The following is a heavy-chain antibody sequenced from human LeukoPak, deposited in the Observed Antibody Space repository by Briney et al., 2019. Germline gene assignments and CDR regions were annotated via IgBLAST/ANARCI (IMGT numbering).Heavy chain of an antibody. CDR1: GTTLTRLS. J-gene: IGHJ5*02. CDR3: ASATIIWGSYRSWLDP. V-gene: IGHV1-24*01. CDR2: RDPEYGET. Sequence: ASVKVSCKVIGTTLTRLSIHWVRQAPGKGLEWMGDRDPEYGETIYAQDFQGRITMTQDTSTDTAFLELNRLTSEDTALYYCASATIIWGSYRSWLDPWGQGSLVTVSS. D-gene: IGHD3-16*02.